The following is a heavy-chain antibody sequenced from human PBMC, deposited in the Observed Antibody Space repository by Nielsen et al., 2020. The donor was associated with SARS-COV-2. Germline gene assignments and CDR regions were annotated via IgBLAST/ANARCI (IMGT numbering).Heavy chain of an antibody. CDR3: ARERVYFDL. CDR1: GFSFSDYY. CDR2: IGRSSSTT. Sequence: GGSLRLSCAASGFSFSDYYMSWVRQAPGKGLEWISTIGRSSSTTNNADSVKGRFTISRDNANLYLQMTSLRVEDTAVYYYARERVYFDLWGRGTLVTVSS. J-gene: IGHJ2*01. V-gene: IGHV3-11*05.